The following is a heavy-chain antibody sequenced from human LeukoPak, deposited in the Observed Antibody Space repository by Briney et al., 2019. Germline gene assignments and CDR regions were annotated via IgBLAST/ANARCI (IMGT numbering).Heavy chain of an antibody. D-gene: IGHD4-17*01. CDR2: ITHSGST. CDR3: ARGLYGDYSFDP. Sequence: SETLSLTCAVYGGSFSGYYWSWIRQPPGKGLEWIGEITHSGSTNYNPSLKSRVTISVDTSKNQFSLKLSSVAAADTAVYYCARGLYGDYSFDPWGQGTLVTVSS. V-gene: IGHV4-34*01. CDR1: GGSFSGYY. J-gene: IGHJ5*02.